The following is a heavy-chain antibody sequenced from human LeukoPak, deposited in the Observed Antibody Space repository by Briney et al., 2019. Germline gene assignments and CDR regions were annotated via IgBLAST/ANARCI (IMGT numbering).Heavy chain of an antibody. D-gene: IGHD3-10*01. Sequence: GGSLRLSCAAPGFTFSSYGMHWVRQAPGKGLEWVAVISYDGSNKYYADSVKGRFTISRDNSKNTLYLQMNSLRAEDTAVYYCAKEAALLWFGESNFDYWGQGTLVTVSS. CDR2: ISYDGSNK. J-gene: IGHJ4*02. CDR1: GFTFSSYG. CDR3: AKEAALLWFGESNFDY. V-gene: IGHV3-30*18.